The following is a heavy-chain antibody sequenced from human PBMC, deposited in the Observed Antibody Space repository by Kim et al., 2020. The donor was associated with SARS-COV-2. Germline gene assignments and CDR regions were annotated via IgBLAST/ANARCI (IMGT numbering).Heavy chain of an antibody. CDR2: ISWNSGSI. Sequence: GGSLRLSCAASGFTFDDYAMHWVRQAPGKGLEWVSGISWNSGSIGYADSVKGRFTISRDNAKNSLYLQMNSLRAEETALYYCAKDTSITMVRGVISNYYYYYGMDVWGQGTTVTVSS. J-gene: IGHJ6*02. CDR1: GFTFDDYA. V-gene: IGHV3-9*01. CDR3: AKDTSITMVRGVISNYYYYYGMDV. D-gene: IGHD3-10*01.